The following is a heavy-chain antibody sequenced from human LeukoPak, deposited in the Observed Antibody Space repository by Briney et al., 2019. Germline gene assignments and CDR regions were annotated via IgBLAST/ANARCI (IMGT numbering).Heavy chain of an antibody. CDR3: ARGGRYSYGYKAGWDY. CDR2: IYYSGST. D-gene: IGHD5-18*01. Sequence: SETLSLTCTVSGGSISSYYWSWIRQPPGKGLEWIGYIYYSGSTNYNPSLKSRVTISVDTSKNQFSLKLSSVTAADTAVYYCARGGRYSYGYKAGWDYWGQGTLVTVSS. J-gene: IGHJ4*02. V-gene: IGHV4-59*12. CDR1: GGSISSYY.